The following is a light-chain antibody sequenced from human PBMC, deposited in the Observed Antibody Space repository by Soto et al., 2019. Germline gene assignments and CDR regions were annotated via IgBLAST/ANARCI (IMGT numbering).Light chain of an antibody. CDR1: SRNVGGYNY. CDR3: ASYTSCSTYV. CDR2: DVS. Sequence: QSALTQPASVSGSPGQSITISCTGTSRNVGGYNYVSWYQQHPGKDPKLMISDVSNRPSGVSYRFYGSKSGNKGFLTISGIQAEDEAEYYCASYTSCSTYVFGSGTKLTVL. V-gene: IGLV2-14*03. J-gene: IGLJ1*01.